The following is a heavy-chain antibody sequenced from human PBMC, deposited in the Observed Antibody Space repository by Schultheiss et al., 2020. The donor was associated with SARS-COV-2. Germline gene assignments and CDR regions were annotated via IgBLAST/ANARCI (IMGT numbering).Heavy chain of an antibody. CDR2: IIPIFGTA. Sequence: SVKVSCKTSGGTFTTYTIGWVRQAPGQGLEWMGGIIPIFGTANYAQKFQGRVTITADESTSTAYMELSSLRSEDTAVYYCARGDVDTAMDENTYYYYYGMDVWGQGTTVTVSS. V-gene: IGHV1-69*13. J-gene: IGHJ6*02. CDR1: GGTFTTYT. D-gene: IGHD5-18*01. CDR3: ARGDVDTAMDENTYYYYYGMDV.